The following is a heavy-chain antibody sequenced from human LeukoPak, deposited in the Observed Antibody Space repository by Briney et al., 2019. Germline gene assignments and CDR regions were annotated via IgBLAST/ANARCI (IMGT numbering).Heavy chain of an antibody. D-gene: IGHD5-12*01. CDR1: GYTFTSYY. CDR2: INPNSGGT. CDR3: AAGSGYDSGIDY. Sequence: ASVKVSCKASGYTFTSYYMHWVRQAPGQGLEWMGWINPNSGGTNYAQKFQGRVTMTRDTSISTAYMELSRLRSDDTAVYYCAAGSGYDSGIDYWGQGTLVTVSS. J-gene: IGHJ4*02. V-gene: IGHV1-2*02.